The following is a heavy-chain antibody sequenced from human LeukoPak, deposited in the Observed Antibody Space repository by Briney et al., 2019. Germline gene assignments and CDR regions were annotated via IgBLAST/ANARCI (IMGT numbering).Heavy chain of an antibody. CDR3: AKGKTYYSSGWYYFDY. Sequence: GGSLRLSCAASGFTFSSYSMNWVRQAPGKGLEWVSSISSSSSYIYYADSVKGRFTISRDNAKNSLYLQMNSLRAEDTAVYYCAKGKTYYSSGWYYFDYWGQGTLVTVSS. V-gene: IGHV3-21*04. CDR1: GFTFSSYS. J-gene: IGHJ4*02. CDR2: ISSSSSYI. D-gene: IGHD6-19*01.